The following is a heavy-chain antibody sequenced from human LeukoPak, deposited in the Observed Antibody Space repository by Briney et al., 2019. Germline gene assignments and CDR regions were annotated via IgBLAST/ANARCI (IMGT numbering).Heavy chain of an antibody. V-gene: IGHV3-21*01. D-gene: IGHD3-22*01. CDR1: GFTFNTYS. J-gene: IGHJ3*02. Sequence: GGSLRLSCAASGFTFNTYSMNWVRQAPGKGLEWVSSITSNSNYIYYADSLKGRFTASRDNAKNSLYLHMNSLRAEDTAIYYCARTYHYDGGGYPIWGQGTMVTVSS. CDR3: ARTYHYDGGGYPI. CDR2: ITSNSNYI.